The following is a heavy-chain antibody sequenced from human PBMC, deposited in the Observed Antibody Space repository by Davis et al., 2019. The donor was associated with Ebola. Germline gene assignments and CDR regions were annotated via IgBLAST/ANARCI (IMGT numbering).Heavy chain of an antibody. CDR1: GFTFSTYA. J-gene: IGHJ4*02. V-gene: IGHV3-74*01. D-gene: IGHD4-23*01. CDR3: ARAYGYGGDY. Sequence: PGGSLRLSCAASGFTFSTYAMTWVRQAPGKGLVWVSRINNDGTGTNYADSVKGRFTISRDNAKNTLYLQMNSLRAEDTAVYYCARAYGYGGDYWGQGTLVTVSS. CDR2: INNDGTGT.